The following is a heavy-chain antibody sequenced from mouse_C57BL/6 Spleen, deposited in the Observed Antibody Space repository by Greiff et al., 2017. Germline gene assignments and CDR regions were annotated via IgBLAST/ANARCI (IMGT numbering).Heavy chain of an antibody. Sequence: QVQLQQPGAELVRPGSSVKLSCKASGYTFTSYWMHWVKQRPIQGLEWIGNIDPSDSETHYNQKFKDKATLTVDKSSSTAYMQLSSLTSEDSAVYYCALMVTKARYYAMDYWGQGTSGTVSS. CDR3: ALMVTKARYYAMDY. V-gene: IGHV1-52*01. CDR2: IDPSDSET. D-gene: IGHD2-3*01. CDR1: GYTFTSYW. J-gene: IGHJ4*01.